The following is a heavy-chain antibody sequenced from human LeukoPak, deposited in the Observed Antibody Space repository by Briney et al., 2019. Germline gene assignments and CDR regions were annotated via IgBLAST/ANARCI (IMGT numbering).Heavy chain of an antibody. CDR1: GGSISSYY. CDR2: IYYSGST. Sequence: SETLSLTCTVSGGSISSYYWSWIRQPPGKGLEWIGYIYYSGSTNYNPSLKSRVTISVDTSKNQFSLKLSSVTAADTAVYYCASQNSGWPLGFFDYWGQGILVTVSS. J-gene: IGHJ4*02. CDR3: ASQNSGWPLGFFDY. V-gene: IGHV4-59*01. D-gene: IGHD6-19*01.